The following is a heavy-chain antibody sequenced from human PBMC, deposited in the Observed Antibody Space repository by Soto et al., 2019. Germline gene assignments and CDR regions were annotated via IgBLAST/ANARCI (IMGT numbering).Heavy chain of an antibody. CDR2: ISWNSGSI. V-gene: IGHV3-9*01. CDR3: AKGSSIGGVIVGDYFDY. CDR1: GFTFDDYA. J-gene: IGHJ4*02. Sequence: PGGSLRLSCAASGFTFDDYAMHWVRQAPGKGLEWVPGISWNSGSIGYADSVKGRFTISRDNAKNSLYLQMNSLRAEDTALYYCAKGSSIGGVIVGDYFDYWGQGTLVTVSS. D-gene: IGHD3-16*02.